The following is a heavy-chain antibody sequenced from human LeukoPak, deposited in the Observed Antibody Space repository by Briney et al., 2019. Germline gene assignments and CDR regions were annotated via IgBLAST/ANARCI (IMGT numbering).Heavy chain of an antibody. CDR2: INHSGST. V-gene: IGHV4-34*01. J-gene: IGHJ4*02. Sequence: SETLSLTCAVYGGSFSGYYWSWIRQPPGKGLEWTGEINHSGSTNYNPSLKSRVTISVDTSKNQFSLKLSSVTAADTAVYYCARGAQTVDTPVAGIDYWGQGTLVTVSS. D-gene: IGHD6-19*01. CDR3: ARGAQTVDTPVAGIDY. CDR1: GGSFSGYY.